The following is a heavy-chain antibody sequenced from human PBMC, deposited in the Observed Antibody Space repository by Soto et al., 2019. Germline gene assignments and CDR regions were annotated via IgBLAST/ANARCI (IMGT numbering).Heavy chain of an antibody. CDR2: IFYNGRT. CDR1: GGSISRYY. CDR3: ANDPGYSLDY. Sequence: SETLSLTCTVSGGSISRYYWSWIRQPPGKGLEWIGYIFYNGRTNYNPSLMSRVTMSVDTSKNQFSLQLNSVTPEDAAVYYCANDPGYSLDYWGQGTQVTVSS. J-gene: IGHJ4*02. V-gene: IGHV4-59*12. D-gene: IGHD5-12*01.